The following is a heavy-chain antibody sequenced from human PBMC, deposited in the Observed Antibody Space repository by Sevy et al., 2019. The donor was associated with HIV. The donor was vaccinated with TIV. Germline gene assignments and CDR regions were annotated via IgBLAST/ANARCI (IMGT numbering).Heavy chain of an antibody. D-gene: IGHD5-18*01. CDR2: IYSGGST. CDR3: ARDRNTAMVIGMGV. V-gene: IGHV3-53*01. J-gene: IGHJ6*02. CDR1: GFIVSSNY. Sequence: GGSLRLSCAASGFIVSSNYMSWVRQAPGKGLEWVSVIYSGGSTYYADSVKGRFTISRDNSKNTLYLQMNSLRAEDTAVYYCARDRNTAMVIGMGVWGQGTTVTVSS.